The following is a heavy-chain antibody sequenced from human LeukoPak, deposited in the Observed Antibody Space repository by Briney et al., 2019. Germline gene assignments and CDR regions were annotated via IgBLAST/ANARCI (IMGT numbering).Heavy chain of an antibody. J-gene: IGHJ4*02. CDR1: GGSISSYY. CDR3: ARDLGYCTSTSCRYFDF. Sequence: SETLSLTCTVSGGSISSYYWSWIRQPAGKGLEWIGYISYSGSTYYNPSLKSRVTISVDTSGNQFSLKLSSVTAADTAVYYCARDLGYCTSTSCRYFDFWGQGTLVTVSS. V-gene: IGHV4-59*06. CDR2: ISYSGST. D-gene: IGHD2-2*01.